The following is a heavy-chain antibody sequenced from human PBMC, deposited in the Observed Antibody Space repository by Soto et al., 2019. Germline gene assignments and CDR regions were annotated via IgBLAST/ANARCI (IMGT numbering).Heavy chain of an antibody. V-gene: IGHV3-48*02. D-gene: IGHD3-10*01. CDR2: ISSSSSII. Sequence: PGGSLRLSCAASGFIFSDYSMNWVRQAPGKGLEWVSYISSSSSIIYYADSVKGRFTISRDNAKNSLYLQMNSLRDEDTAVYYCARAGGIVLLIDYYYYGMDVWGQGTTVTVSS. CDR3: ARAGGIVLLIDYYYYGMDV. J-gene: IGHJ6*02. CDR1: GFIFSDYS.